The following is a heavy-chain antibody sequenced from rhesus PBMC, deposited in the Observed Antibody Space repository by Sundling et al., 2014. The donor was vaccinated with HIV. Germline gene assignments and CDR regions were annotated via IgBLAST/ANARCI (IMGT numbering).Heavy chain of an antibody. V-gene: IGHV3S42*01. J-gene: IGHJ5-2*02. Sequence: EVQLVETGGGLVQPGGSLKLSCAASGFTFSSYGMSRVRQAPGKGLEWVSAINSGGGSTYYADSVKGRFTISRDNSKNTLSLQMNSLRAEDTAVYYCATWGDSLDVWGRGVLVTVSS. CDR3: ATWGDSLDV. CDR1: GFTFSSYG. CDR2: INSGGGST. D-gene: IGHD1-38*01.